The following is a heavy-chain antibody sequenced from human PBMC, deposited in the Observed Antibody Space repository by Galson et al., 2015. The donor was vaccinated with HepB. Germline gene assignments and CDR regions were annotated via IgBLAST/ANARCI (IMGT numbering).Heavy chain of an antibody. CDR2: ISYDGSNK. D-gene: IGHD6-19*01. Sequence: SLRLSCAASGFTFSSYAMHWVRQAPGKGLEWVAVISYDGSNKYYADSVKGRFTISRDNSKNTLYLQMNSLRAEDTAVYYCARDASSGFHFDYWGQGTLVTVSS. V-gene: IGHV3-30-3*01. CDR3: ARDASSGFHFDY. J-gene: IGHJ4*02. CDR1: GFTFSSYA.